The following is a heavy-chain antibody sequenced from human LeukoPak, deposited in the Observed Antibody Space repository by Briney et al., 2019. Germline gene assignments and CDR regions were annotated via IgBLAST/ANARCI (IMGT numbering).Heavy chain of an antibody. V-gene: IGHV3-74*01. Sequence: PGGSLRLSCAASGFTFRNHWMHWVRQAPEKGLVWVARINNDGRDTSHADSVEGRFTIPRDHAKDTLYLQMNSLRVEDTAVYYCARNNWGIDYWGQGTLVAVSS. CDR2: INNDGRDT. CDR1: GFTFRNHW. CDR3: ARNNWGIDY. D-gene: IGHD7-27*01. J-gene: IGHJ4*02.